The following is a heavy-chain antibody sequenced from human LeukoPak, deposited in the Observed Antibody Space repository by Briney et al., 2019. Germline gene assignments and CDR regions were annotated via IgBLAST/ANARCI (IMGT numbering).Heavy chain of an antibody. J-gene: IGHJ3*02. CDR2: IIPIFGTA. V-gene: IGHV1-69*13. CDR1: GGTFSSYA. D-gene: IGHD4-17*01. Sequence: ASVKVSCKASGGTFSSYAISWVRQAPGQGLEWMGGIIPIFGTANYAQKFQGRVTITAGESTSTAYMELSSLRSEDTAVYYCARPKTTVTTIDAFDIWGQGTMVTVSS. CDR3: ARPKTTVTTIDAFDI.